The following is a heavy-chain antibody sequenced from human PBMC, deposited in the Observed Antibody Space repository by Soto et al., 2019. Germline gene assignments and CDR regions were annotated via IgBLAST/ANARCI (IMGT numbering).Heavy chain of an antibody. CDR2: IYYSGST. J-gene: IGHJ6*02. Sequence: QVQLQESGPGLVKPSQTLSLTCTVSGGSISSGGYYWSWIRQHPGKGLEWIGYIYYSGSTYYNPSLKIRVTITVDTSKNQFSLKLSSVTAADTAVYYCARDTGVERRHGMDVWGQGTTVTVSS. CDR1: GGSISSGGYY. V-gene: IGHV4-31*03. D-gene: IGHD1-1*01. CDR3: ARDTGVERRHGMDV.